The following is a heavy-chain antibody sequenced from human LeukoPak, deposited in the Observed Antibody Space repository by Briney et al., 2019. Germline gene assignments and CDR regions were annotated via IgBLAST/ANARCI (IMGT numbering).Heavy chain of an antibody. J-gene: IGHJ3*02. D-gene: IGHD5-24*01. V-gene: IGHV3-21*01. CDR2: ISSSSSYI. CDR1: GFTFSSYS. CDR3: AREEKILGRWLGANAFDI. Sequence: GGSLRLSCAASGFTFSSYSMNWVRQAPGKGLEWVSSISSSSSYIYYADSVKGRFTISRDNAKNSLYLQMNSLRAEDTAVYYCAREEKILGRWLGANAFDIWGQGTMVTVSS.